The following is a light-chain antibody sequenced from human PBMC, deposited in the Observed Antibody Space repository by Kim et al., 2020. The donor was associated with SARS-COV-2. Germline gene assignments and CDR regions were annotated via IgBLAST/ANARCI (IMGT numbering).Light chain of an antibody. J-gene: IGKJ4*02. Sequence: EIEMTQSPATLSASPGERATLSCRASQSVSSNLAWYQQKPGQAPRLLIYGASTRATGIPARFSGSGSGTEFTLTISNLQSEDFAVYYCQQYNNWPPLTFGGGTKVDIK. CDR3: QQYNNWPPLT. CDR1: QSVSSN. CDR2: GAS. V-gene: IGKV3-15*01.